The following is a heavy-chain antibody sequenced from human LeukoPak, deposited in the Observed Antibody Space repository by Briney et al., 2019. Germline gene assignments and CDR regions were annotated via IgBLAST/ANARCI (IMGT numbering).Heavy chain of an antibody. CDR2: IYWNDDK. V-gene: IGHV2-5*01. D-gene: IGHD6-6*01. J-gene: IGHJ4*02. CDR3: AHSSPIAARPYYFDY. CDR1: GFLLSTSGVG. Sequence: SGPTLAKPTQTLTLTCTFSGFLLSTSGVGVGWIRQPPGKALEWLALIYWNDDKLYSPSLKSRLTITKDTSKNQVVLTMTTMDPVDTATYYCAHSSPIAARPYYFDYWGQGTLVTVSS.